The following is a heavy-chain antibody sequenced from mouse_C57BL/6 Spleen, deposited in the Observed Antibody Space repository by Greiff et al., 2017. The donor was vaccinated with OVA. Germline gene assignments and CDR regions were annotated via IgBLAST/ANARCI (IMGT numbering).Heavy chain of an antibody. CDR3: TTFTTVVATSDY. J-gene: IGHJ2*01. CDR2: IDPENGDT. V-gene: IGHV14-4*01. CDR1: GFNIKDDY. D-gene: IGHD1-1*01. Sequence: EVKVVESGAELVRPGASVKLSCTASGFNIKDDYMHWVKQRPEQGLEWIGWIDPENGDTEYASKFQGKATITADTSSNTAYLQLSGLTSEDTAVYYCTTFTTVVATSDYWGQGTTLTVSS.